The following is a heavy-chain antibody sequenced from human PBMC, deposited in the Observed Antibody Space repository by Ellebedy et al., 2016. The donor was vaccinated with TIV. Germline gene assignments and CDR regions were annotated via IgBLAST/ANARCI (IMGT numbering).Heavy chain of an antibody. CDR2: TYYRGST. CDR3: PRHGAGADMSYYYYYMDV. CDR1: GGSISSYY. Sequence: MPSETLSLTCEVSGGSISSYYWSWIRQPPGKGLEWIGSTYYRGSTNYNPSLGTRVTISDASKNQLSLKLRSVTAADTAVYYCPRHGAGADMSYYYYYMDVWGKGTTVTVSS. D-gene: IGHD3-16*01. J-gene: IGHJ6*03. V-gene: IGHV4-59*08.